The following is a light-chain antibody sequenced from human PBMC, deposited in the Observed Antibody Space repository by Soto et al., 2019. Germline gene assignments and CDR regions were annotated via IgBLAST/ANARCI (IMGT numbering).Light chain of an antibody. J-gene: IGLJ1*01. CDR2: EVS. V-gene: IGLV2-14*01. CDR3: SSYTTRTTLYV. CDR1: SSDVGSYNY. Sequence: QSALTQPASVSGSPGQSITISCTGTSSDVGSYNYVSWYQRHPGKAPKLMIYEVSNRPSGVSNRFSGSKSGDTASLTISGLQAEDEADYYCSSYTTRTTLYVFGTGTKVTVL.